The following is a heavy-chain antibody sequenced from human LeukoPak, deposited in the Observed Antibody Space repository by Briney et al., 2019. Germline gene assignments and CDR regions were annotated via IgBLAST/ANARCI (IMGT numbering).Heavy chain of an antibody. V-gene: IGHV3-21*01. J-gene: IGHJ4*02. CDR1: RFTFSSYA. D-gene: IGHD3-22*01. CDR3: ARDLGYWDSSGYYPFGY. CDR2: ISSSSSYI. Sequence: GGSLRLSCAASRFTFSSYAMSWVRQAPGEGLEWVSSISSSSSYIYYADSVKGRFTISRDNAKNSLYLQMNSLRAEDTAVYYCARDLGYWDSSGYYPFGYWGQGTLVTVSS.